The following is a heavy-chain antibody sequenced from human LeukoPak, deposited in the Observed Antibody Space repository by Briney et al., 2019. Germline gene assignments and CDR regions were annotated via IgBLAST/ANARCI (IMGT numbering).Heavy chain of an antibody. CDR3: ARHVADLDHLPGYCSGGSCFVYAFDI. V-gene: IGHV4-59*08. Sequence: SETLSLTCTVSGGSISSYYWSWIRQPPGKGLEWIGYIYYSGSTNYNPSLKSRVTISVDTSKNQFSLKLSSVTAADTAVYYCARHVADLDHLPGYCSGGSCFVYAFDIWGQGTMVTVSS. CDR1: GGSISSYY. CDR2: IYYSGST. D-gene: IGHD2-15*01. J-gene: IGHJ3*02.